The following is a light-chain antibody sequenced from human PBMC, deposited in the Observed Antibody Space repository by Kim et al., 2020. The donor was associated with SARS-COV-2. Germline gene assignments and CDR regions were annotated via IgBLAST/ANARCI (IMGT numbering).Light chain of an antibody. V-gene: IGLV3-1*01. CDR2: QDS. J-gene: IGLJ2*01. CDR1: KLGDKY. Sequence: SWSPGQTASITCSGVKLGDKYACWYQQKPGQSPVLVIYQDSKRPSGIPERFSGSNSGNTATLTISGTQAMDEADYYCQAWDSSTVVFGGGTQLTVL. CDR3: QAWDSSTVV.